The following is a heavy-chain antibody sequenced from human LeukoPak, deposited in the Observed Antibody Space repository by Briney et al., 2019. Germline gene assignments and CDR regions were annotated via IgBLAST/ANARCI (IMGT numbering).Heavy chain of an antibody. CDR2: INPNSGGT. V-gene: IGHV1-2*02. CDR3: ARARDYYDSSGYYLDY. Sequence: GASVKVSCKASGYTFTGYYMHWVRQAPGQGLEWMGWINPNSGGTNYAQKFQGRVTMTRDTSISTAYMELSRLRSDDTAVYYCARARDYYDSSGYYLDYWGQGTLVTVSS. J-gene: IGHJ4*02. D-gene: IGHD3-22*01. CDR1: GYTFTGYY.